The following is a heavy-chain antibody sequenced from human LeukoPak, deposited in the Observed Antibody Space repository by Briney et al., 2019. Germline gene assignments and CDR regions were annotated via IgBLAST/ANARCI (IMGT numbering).Heavy chain of an antibody. CDR3: ARLNWGSRPRYYYYYYMDV. V-gene: IGHV4-59*08. D-gene: IGHD7-27*01. CDR2: MHYRGNA. CDR1: GDSINRHY. Sequence: SETLSLTCTVSGDSINRHYWSWVRQPPGKGLEWIAYMHYRGNANSNPSLKSRVTMSIDTSKRQVSLKLSSVTAADTAVYYCARLNWGSRPRYYYYYYMDVWGKGTTVTVSS. J-gene: IGHJ6*03.